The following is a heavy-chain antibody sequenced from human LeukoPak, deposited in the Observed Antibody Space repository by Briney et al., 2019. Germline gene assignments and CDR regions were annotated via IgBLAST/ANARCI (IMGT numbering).Heavy chain of an antibody. Sequence: SETLSLTCTVSGGSVSSGSYYWSWIRQPPGKGLEWIGYIYYSGSTNYNPSLKSRVTISVDTSKNRFSLKLSSVTAADTAVYYCASNPYWNDDYFDCWGQGALVTVSS. CDR3: ASNPYWNDDYFDC. CDR1: GGSVSSGSYY. V-gene: IGHV4-61*01. D-gene: IGHD1-1*01. J-gene: IGHJ4*02. CDR2: IYYSGST.